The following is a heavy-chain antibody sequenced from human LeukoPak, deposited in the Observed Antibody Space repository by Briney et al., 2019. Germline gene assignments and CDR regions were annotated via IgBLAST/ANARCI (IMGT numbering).Heavy chain of an antibody. CDR1: GYTFTSYG. J-gene: IGHJ4*02. CDR2: ISAYNGNT. D-gene: IGHD5-12*01. V-gene: IGHV1-18*01. CDR3: ARDRHKLVDIVAGILDY. Sequence: ASVKVSCKASGYTFTSYGISWVRQAPGQGLEWMGWISAYNGNTNYAQKLQGRVTMTTDTSTSTAYVELRSLRSDDTAVYYCARDRHKLVDIVAGILDYWGQGTLVTVSS.